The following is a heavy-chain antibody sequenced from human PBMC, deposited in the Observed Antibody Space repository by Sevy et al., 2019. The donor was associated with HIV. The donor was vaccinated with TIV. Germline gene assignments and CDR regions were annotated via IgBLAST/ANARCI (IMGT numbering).Heavy chain of an antibody. CDR2: IKQDGSAK. CDR3: AREGSPYDTYYYYYGMDV. Sequence: GGSLRLSCAASGFTFNSYWMSWVRQAPGKGLEWVANIKQDGSAKYYVDSVKGRFTISRDNSKNSLFLQMNTLRAEDTAVCYCAREGSPYDTYYYYYGMDVWGQGTTVTVSS. J-gene: IGHJ6*02. D-gene: IGHD5-12*01. V-gene: IGHV3-7*01. CDR1: GFTFNSYW.